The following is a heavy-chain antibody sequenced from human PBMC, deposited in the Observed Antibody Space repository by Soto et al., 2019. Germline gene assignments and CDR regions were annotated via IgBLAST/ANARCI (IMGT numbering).Heavy chain of an antibody. D-gene: IGHD2-15*01. CDR3: ARDQCFGGGRSCYYFDF. J-gene: IGHJ4*02. CDR1: GFTFTTYA. Sequence: GGSLRLSCAASGFTFTTYAIHWVRQAPGKGLEWVAVISNDGRGKYYADSVKGRFTISRDNSKNTLYLQMNSLRSDDTAVYYCARDQCFGGGRSCYYFDFWGEGALVTVSS. CDR2: ISNDGRGK. V-gene: IGHV3-30*04.